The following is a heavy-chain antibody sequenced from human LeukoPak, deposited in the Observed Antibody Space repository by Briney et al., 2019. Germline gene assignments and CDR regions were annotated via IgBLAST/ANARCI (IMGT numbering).Heavy chain of an antibody. J-gene: IGHJ4*02. V-gene: IGHV3-74*01. CDR2: INSDGSST. CDR3: PFDYFDY. Sequence: LSGGSLRLSCAASGFTFSSYWMHWVRQAPGKGLVWVSRINSDGSSTSYADSVRGRFTISRDNAKNTLYLQMNSLRAGDTARAPRPFDYFDYWGQGSLVTVSS. CDR1: GFTFSSYW.